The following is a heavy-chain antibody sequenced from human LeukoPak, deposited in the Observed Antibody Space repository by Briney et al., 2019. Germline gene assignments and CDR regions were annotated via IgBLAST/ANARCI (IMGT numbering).Heavy chain of an antibody. J-gene: IGHJ4*02. Sequence: GGSLRLSCAAYGFTFSGYEMNWVRQAPGKGLEWVSYISSSGSTIYYADSVKGRFTISRENAKKSLYLQMNSLRAEDTAVYYGARDRYGDENYWGQGTLVTVSS. CDR3: ARDRYGDENY. CDR1: GFTFSGYE. V-gene: IGHV3-48*03. D-gene: IGHD4-17*01. CDR2: ISSSGSTI.